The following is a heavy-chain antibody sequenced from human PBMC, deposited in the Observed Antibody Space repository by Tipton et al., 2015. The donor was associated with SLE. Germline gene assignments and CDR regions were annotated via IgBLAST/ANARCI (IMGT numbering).Heavy chain of an antibody. CDR3: ARALSTMILEVPGPFDM. CDR2: ISTRGGT. D-gene: IGHD3-22*01. V-gene: IGHV4-4*07. J-gene: IGHJ3*02. Sequence: TLSLTCIVSGDSITDQYWVWIRQPAGKGLEWVGRISTRGGTNFNPSLKSRVTISLDTSKNQFSLTLSSVTAADTAVYYCARALSTMILEVPGPFDMWGQGTMVTVSS. CDR1: GDSITDQY.